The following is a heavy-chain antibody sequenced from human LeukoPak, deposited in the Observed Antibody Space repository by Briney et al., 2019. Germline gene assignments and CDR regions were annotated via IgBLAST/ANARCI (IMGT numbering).Heavy chain of an antibody. V-gene: IGHV3-30*02. CDR3: ARETSTEIIGGMDV. J-gene: IGHJ6*02. CDR1: GFIFSNYG. D-gene: IGHD2-8*02. CDR2: IQTDGDPK. Sequence: GGPLRFSCTAYGFIFSNYGILWVRQAPGKELEWVAFIQTDGDPKYYADSVRGRFTISRDNSKKTCYLQTDSLRVEDTAVYYCARETSTEIIGGMDVRGQGTTVTVTS.